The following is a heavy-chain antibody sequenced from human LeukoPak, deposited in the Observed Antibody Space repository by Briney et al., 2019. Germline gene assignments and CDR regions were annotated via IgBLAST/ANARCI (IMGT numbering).Heavy chain of an antibody. CDR1: GGSISSHY. V-gene: IGHV4-59*11. Sequence: ASETLSLTCTVSGGSISSHYWSWIRQPPGKGLEWIGYIYYSGSTNYNPSLKSRVTISVDTSKNQFSLKLSSVTAADTAVYYCARTRFLEWLSRTGWFDPWGQGTLVTVSS. CDR2: IYYSGST. J-gene: IGHJ5*02. D-gene: IGHD3-3*01. CDR3: ARTRFLEWLSRTGWFDP.